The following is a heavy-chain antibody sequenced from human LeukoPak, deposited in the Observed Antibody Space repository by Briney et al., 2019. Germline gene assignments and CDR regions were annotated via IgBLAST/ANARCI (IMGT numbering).Heavy chain of an antibody. V-gene: IGHV3-21*01. Sequence: GGSLRLSCAASGFTVSSNYMSWVRQAPGKGLEWVSSISSSSSYIYYADSVKGRFTISRDNAQNSLYLQMNSLRAEDTAVYYCARERAVGNYWGQGTLVTVSS. CDR1: GFTVSSNY. CDR2: ISSSSSYI. CDR3: ARERAVGNY. J-gene: IGHJ4*02. D-gene: IGHD6-13*01.